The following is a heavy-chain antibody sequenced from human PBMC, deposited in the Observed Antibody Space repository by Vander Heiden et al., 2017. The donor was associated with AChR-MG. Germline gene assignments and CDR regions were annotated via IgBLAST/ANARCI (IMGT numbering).Heavy chain of an antibody. CDR1: GGSISSSSYY. Sequence: QLQLQESGPGLVKPSETLSLTCTVSGGSISSSSYYWGWIRQPPGKGLEWIGSIYYSGSTYYNPSLKSRVTISVDTSKNQFSLKLSSVTAADTAVYYCARHDPEICSGGSCYSFSYFDYWGQGTLVTVSS. D-gene: IGHD2-15*01. CDR3: ARHDPEICSGGSCYSFSYFDY. V-gene: IGHV4-39*01. J-gene: IGHJ4*02. CDR2: IYYSGST.